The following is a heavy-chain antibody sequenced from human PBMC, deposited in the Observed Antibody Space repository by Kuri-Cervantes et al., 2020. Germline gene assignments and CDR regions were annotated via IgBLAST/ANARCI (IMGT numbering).Heavy chain of an antibody. CDR3: ASFKISG. D-gene: IGHD3-16*01. J-gene: IGHJ4*02. Sequence: VGDTYFPGSVKGRLTISRDNAKNSLYLQMNSLRAEDTAVYYCASFKISGWGQGTLVTVSS. CDR2: VGDT. V-gene: IGHV3-13*01.